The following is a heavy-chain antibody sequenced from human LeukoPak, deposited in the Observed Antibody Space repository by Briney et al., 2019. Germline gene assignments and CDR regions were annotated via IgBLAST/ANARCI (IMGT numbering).Heavy chain of an antibody. D-gene: IGHD5-18*01. CDR3: ARVPGYSYGYGMDV. CDR1: GYTFTGYY. J-gene: IGHJ6*02. CDR2: INPNSGGT. Sequence: ASVKVSCKASGYTFTGYYMHWVRQAPGQGLEWMGWINPNSGGTNYAQKFQGWVTMTRDTSISTAYMELSRLRSDDTAVYYCARVPGYSYGYGMDVWGQGTTVTVSS. V-gene: IGHV1-2*04.